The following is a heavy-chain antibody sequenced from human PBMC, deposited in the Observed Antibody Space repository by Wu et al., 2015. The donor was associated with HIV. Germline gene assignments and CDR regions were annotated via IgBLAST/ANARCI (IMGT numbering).Heavy chain of an antibody. D-gene: IGHD3-9*01. CDR1: GYTFTAYY. V-gene: IGHV1-2*02. Sequence: QVQLVQSGAEVKKPGASVKVSCKASGYTFTAYYMHWVRQAPGQGLEWMGWINPNSGGTNCAQKFQGRVTMTRDTSIRTVYMELSRLKSDDTAVYYCARDFISGAAAGLLTSWGQGTLVTVSS. CDR2: INPNSGGT. CDR3: ARDFISGAAAGLLTS. J-gene: IGHJ4*02.